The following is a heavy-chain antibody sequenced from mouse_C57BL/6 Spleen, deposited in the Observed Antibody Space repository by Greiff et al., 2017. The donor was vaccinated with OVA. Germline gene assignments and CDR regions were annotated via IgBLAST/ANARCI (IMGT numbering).Heavy chain of an antibody. D-gene: IGHD1-1*01. V-gene: IGHV1-52*01. CDR2: IDPSDSET. CDR3: ARNYGSRGYYFDY. CDR1: GYTFTSYW. Sequence: QVHVKQPGAELVRPGSSVKLSCKASGYTFTSYWMHWVKQRPIQGLEWIGNIDPSDSETHYNQKFKDKATLTVDKSSSTAYMQLSSLTSEDSAVYYCARNYGSRGYYFDYWGQGTTLTVSS. J-gene: IGHJ2*01.